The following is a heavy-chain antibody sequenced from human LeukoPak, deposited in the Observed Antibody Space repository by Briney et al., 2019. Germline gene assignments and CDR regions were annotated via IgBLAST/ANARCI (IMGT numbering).Heavy chain of an antibody. D-gene: IGHD3-22*01. CDR2: VSPNSGNA. CDR3: ARLLHDSRAYYQGFDP. CDR1: GCTFAGYD. Sequence: ASVKVSRKTSGCTFAGYDINWVRQATGQGLEWMGWVSPNSGNAGYAQKFQGRVTMTTDSSITTAYMELSSLTSEDTAIYYCARLLHDSRAYYQGFDPWGQGSLVTVSS. J-gene: IGHJ5*02. V-gene: IGHV1-8*01.